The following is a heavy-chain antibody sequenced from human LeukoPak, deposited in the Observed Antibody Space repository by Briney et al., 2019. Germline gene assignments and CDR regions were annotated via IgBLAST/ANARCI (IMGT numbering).Heavy chain of an antibody. V-gene: IGHV3-66*01. Sequence: GGSLRLSCKASGFTMSGIHMNWVRQAPGKGLDWVSGLYAGGSTYYAGSVTGRFTISRDDSKNTLYLHMTSLRVDDTAIYFCVRGNGNVGGRLDPWGQGVWVIVSS. CDR1: GFTMSGIH. D-gene: IGHD1-1*01. CDR2: LYAGGST. CDR3: VRGNGNVGGRLDP. J-gene: IGHJ5*02.